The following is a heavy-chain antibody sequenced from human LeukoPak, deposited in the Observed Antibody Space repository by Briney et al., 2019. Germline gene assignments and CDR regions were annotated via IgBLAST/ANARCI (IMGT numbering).Heavy chain of an antibody. Sequence: PGGSLRLSCAASGFTFSSYGMHWVRQAPGKGLEWVAVIPYDGSNKYYAVSVKGRFTISRDNSKNTLYLQMNSLRAEDTAVYYCAKNPAAGIREYYFDYWGQGTLVTVSS. V-gene: IGHV3-30*18. J-gene: IGHJ4*02. CDR3: AKNPAAGIREYYFDY. CDR1: GFTFSSYG. D-gene: IGHD6-13*01. CDR2: IPYDGSNK.